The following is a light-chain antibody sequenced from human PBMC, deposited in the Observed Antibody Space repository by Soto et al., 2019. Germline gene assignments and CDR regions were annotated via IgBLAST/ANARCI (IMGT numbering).Light chain of an antibody. V-gene: IGKV3-15*01. Sequence: EIVMTQSPATLSVSPGERATLSCRTSQSVSSNFAWYQQKPGQAPRLLIYGASTRATGIPARFSGSGSGTEVTLTISSLQSEDFAVYYCQQYNNWPGYTFGQGTKLEIK. J-gene: IGKJ2*01. CDR3: QQYNNWPGYT. CDR2: GAS. CDR1: QSVSSN.